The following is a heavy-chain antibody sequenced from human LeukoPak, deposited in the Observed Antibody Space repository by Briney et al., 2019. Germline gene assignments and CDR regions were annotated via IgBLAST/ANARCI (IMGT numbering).Heavy chain of an antibody. CDR3: ASGRRNGYLYWDY. D-gene: IGHD5-24*01. V-gene: IGHV4-39*07. CDR1: GGSISSTSYY. CDR2: IYYSGTS. J-gene: IGHJ4*02. Sequence: SETLSLTCTVSGGSISSTSYYWGWIRQPPGRGLEWIGDIYYSGTSDYNSSLKSRVTISVDTSKNQFSLKLSPLTAADTAVYYCASGRRNGYLYWDYWGQGTLVTVSS.